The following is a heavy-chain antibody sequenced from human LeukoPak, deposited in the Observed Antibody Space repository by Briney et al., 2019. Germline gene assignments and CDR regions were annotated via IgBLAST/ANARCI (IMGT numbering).Heavy chain of an antibody. Sequence: SETLSLTCTVSGITISSYYWSWIRQPPGKGLQWIWYIYYSGSTNYNPSLESRVTISVDTSKNQFSLKLSSVTAADTAVYYCARVGHYYYYGMDVWGQGTTVTVSS. CDR3: ARVGHYYYYGMDV. CDR2: IYYSGST. CDR1: GITISSYY. J-gene: IGHJ6*02. V-gene: IGHV4-59*01. D-gene: IGHD3-16*01.